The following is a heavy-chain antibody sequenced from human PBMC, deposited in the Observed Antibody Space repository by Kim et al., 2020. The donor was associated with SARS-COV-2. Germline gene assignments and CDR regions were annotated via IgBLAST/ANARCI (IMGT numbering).Heavy chain of an antibody. CDR1: GFTFSSYS. V-gene: IGHV3-21*01. CDR2: ISSSSSYI. CDR3: ARVRWELLPPIDY. J-gene: IGHJ4*02. Sequence: GGSLRLSCAASGFTFSSYSMNWVRQAPGKGLEWVSSISSSSSYIYYADSVKGRFTISRDNAKNSLSLQMNSLTAEDTAVYYCARVRWELLPPIDYWGQGTLVTVSS. D-gene: IGHD1-26*01.